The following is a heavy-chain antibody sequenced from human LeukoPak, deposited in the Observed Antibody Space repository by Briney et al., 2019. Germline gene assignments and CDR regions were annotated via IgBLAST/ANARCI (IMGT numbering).Heavy chain of an antibody. J-gene: IGHJ4*02. CDR2: IYYSGST. V-gene: IGHV4-61*08. D-gene: IGHD3-10*01. Sequence: PSETLSLICTVSGASVSSGGYYWSWIRQPPGKGLEWIGYIYYSGSTNFNPSLKSRVTISVDTSKNQFSLKVSSVTAADTAVYYCARRGGSGRSFDYWGQGTLVTVSS. CDR3: ARRGGSGRSFDY. CDR1: GASVSSGGYY.